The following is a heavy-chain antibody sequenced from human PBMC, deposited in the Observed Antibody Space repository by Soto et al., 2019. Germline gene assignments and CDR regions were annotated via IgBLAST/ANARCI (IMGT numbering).Heavy chain of an antibody. J-gene: IGHJ6*02. CDR2: IYSGGST. CDR3: VRVFVVLAGMSLDRYYYYGMDV. Sequence: GGSLRLSCAASGFTVSSNYMSWVRQAPGKGLEWVSVIYSGGSTYYADSVKGRFTISRDNSKNTLYLQMNSLRAEDTAVYYCVRVFVVLAGMSLDRYYYYGMDVWGQGTKVTVS. CDR1: GFTVSSNY. V-gene: IGHV3-66*01. D-gene: IGHD2-2*01.